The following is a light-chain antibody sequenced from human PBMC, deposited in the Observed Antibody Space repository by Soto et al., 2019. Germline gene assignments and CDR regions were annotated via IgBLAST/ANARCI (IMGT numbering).Light chain of an antibody. J-gene: IGLJ2*01. CDR1: SSDVGGYNY. CDR3: CSYAGSYTFVV. CDR2: DVT. V-gene: IGLV2-11*01. Sequence: QSALTQPRSVSGSPGQSVTISCTGTSSDVGGYNYVSWYQQHPGKAPKLLIYDVTKRPSGVPDRFSGSKSGNTASLTISGLQAEDEADYHCCSYAGSYTFVVFSGGTKLTVL.